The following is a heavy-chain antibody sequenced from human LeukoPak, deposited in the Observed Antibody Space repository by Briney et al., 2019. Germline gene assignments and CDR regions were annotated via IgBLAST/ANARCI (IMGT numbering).Heavy chain of an antibody. CDR2: IRGGDGSS. CDR1: GFTFSSYA. D-gene: IGHD3-9*01. CDR3: AKADGDFDWLLLSTYYYYYGMDV. Sequence: PGGSLRLSCAASGFTFSSYAMSWVRQAPGKGLEWVSAIRGGDGSSYYTDSVKGRFTISRDNSKNTLYLQMNSLRAEDTAVYYCAKADGDFDWLLLSTYYYYYGMDVWGQGTLVTVSS. J-gene: IGHJ6*02. V-gene: IGHV3-23*01.